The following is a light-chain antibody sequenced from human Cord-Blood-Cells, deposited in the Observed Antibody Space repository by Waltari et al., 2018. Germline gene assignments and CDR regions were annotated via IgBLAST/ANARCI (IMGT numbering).Light chain of an antibody. Sequence: IPMSQSPPSLVASTGDRVTITCRPSQGISSYLAWYQQKPGKAPKLLIYAASTLQSGVPSRFSGSGSGTDFTLTISCLQSEDFATYYCQQYYSYPWTFGQGTKVEIK. CDR3: QQYYSYPWT. V-gene: IGKV1-8*01. J-gene: IGKJ1*01. CDR2: AAS. CDR1: QGISSY.